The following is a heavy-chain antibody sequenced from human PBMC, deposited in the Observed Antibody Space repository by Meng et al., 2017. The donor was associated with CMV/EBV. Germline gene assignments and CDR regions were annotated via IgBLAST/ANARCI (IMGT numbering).Heavy chain of an antibody. CDR2: ISSSGSSI. J-gene: IGHJ4*02. V-gene: IGHV3-11*04. CDR3: AKDGYSGYDYDY. Sequence: GGSLRLSCAASGFTFSDYYMSWIRQAPGKGLEWVSYISSSGSSIYYADSVKGRFTISRDNSKNSLYLQMNSLRAEDTAVYYCAKDGYSGYDYDYWGQGTLVTVSS. CDR1: GFTFSDYY. D-gene: IGHD5-12*01.